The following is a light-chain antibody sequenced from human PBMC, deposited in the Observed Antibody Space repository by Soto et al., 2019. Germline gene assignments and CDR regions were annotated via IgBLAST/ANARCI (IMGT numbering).Light chain of an antibody. CDR2: EVR. J-gene: IGLJ1*01. V-gene: IGLV2-14*01. CDR1: SSGVGGYNY. CDR3: SSYTRSSTLI. Sequence: QSALTQPASVSGSPGQSITISCTGTSSGVGGYNYVSWYRQHPGKAPKLMIYEVRNRPSGVSNRFSGSKSGNTASLTISGLQAEDEADYYCSSYTRSSTLIFGIGTKVTAL.